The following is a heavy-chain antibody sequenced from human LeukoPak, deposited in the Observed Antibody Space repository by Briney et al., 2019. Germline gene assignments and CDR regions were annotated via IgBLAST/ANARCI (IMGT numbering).Heavy chain of an antibody. Sequence: SETLSLTCTVSGGSISSYYWSWIRQPAGKGLEWIGRIYTSGSTNCNPSLKSRVTMSVDTSKNQFSLKLSSVTAADTAAYYCARPRLDYGSGSYWYFDLWGRGTLVTVSS. V-gene: IGHV4-4*07. J-gene: IGHJ2*01. D-gene: IGHD3-10*01. CDR3: ARPRLDYGSGSYWYFDL. CDR2: IYTSGST. CDR1: GGSISSYY.